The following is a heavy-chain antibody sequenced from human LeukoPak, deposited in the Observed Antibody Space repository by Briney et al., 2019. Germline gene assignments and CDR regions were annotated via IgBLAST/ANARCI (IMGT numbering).Heavy chain of an antibody. J-gene: IGHJ4*02. D-gene: IGHD2-21*01. V-gene: IGHV4-39*07. CDR2: IYYSGST. Sequence: SETLSLTCTVSGGSIGSSSYYWGWIRQPPGKGLEWIGSIYYSGSTYYNPSLKSRVTISVDTSKNQFSLKLSSVTAADTAVYYCARIVGWGGGDAYFDYWGQGTLVTVSS. CDR1: GGSIGSSSYY. CDR3: ARIVGWGGGDAYFDY.